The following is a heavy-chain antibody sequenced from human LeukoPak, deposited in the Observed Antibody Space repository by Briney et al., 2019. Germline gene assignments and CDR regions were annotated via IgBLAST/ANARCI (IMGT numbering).Heavy chain of an antibody. CDR1: GFTFSSYA. V-gene: IGHV3-64*01. D-gene: IGHD5-18*01. J-gene: IGHJ4*02. Sequence: GGSLRLSCAAPGFTFSSYAMHWVRQAPGKGLEYVSAISSNGGSTYYANSVKGRFTISRDNSKNTLYLQMGSLRAEDMAVYYCAREEKGYSYGDYWGQGTLVTVSS. CDR3: AREEKGYSYGDY. CDR2: ISSNGGST.